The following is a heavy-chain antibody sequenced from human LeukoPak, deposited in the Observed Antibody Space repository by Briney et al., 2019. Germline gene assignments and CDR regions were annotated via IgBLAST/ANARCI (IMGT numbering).Heavy chain of an antibody. CDR2: INPNSGGT. Sequence: ASVKVSCKASGYTFTGYYMHWVRQAPGQGLEWMGRINPNSGGTNYAQKFQGRVTMTRDTSISTAYMELSRLRSDDTAVYYCAREVVPAASGIAAAGNFDYWGQGTLVTVSS. D-gene: IGHD2-2*01. J-gene: IGHJ4*02. V-gene: IGHV1-2*06. CDR3: AREVVPAASGIAAAGNFDY. CDR1: GYTFTGYY.